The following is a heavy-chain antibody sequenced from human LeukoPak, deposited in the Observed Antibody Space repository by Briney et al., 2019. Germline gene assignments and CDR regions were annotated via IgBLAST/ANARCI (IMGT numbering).Heavy chain of an antibody. D-gene: IGHD6-19*01. CDR1: GFTFSNAW. V-gene: IGHV3-15*01. CDR3: TTDRSLSSGWYVWHFDY. Sequence: GGSLRLSCAASGFTFSNAWMSWVRQAPGKGLEWVGHIKRKTDGGTTDYAALVKGRVTISRDDSKNTLYLQMNSLKTEDTAVYYCTTDRSLSSGWYVWHFDYWGQGTLVTVSS. J-gene: IGHJ4*02. CDR2: IKRKTDGGTT.